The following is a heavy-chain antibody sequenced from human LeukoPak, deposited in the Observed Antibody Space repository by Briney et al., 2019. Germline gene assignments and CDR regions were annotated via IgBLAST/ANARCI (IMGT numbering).Heavy chain of an antibody. D-gene: IGHD3-9*01. CDR3: ARTAGGLRYFWGSTWFDP. V-gene: IGHV4-59*01. CDR2: VYSSGST. Sequence: SETLSLTCTVSGASLSSYYWSWIRQPPGKGLEWIGYVYSSGSTNYNPSLKSRVTISVDTSKNQFSLKLSSVTAADTAVYYCARTAGGLRYFWGSTWFDPWGQGTLVTVSS. CDR1: GASLSSYY. J-gene: IGHJ5*02.